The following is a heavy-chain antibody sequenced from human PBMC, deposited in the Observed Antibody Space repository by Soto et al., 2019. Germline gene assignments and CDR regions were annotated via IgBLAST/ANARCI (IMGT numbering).Heavy chain of an antibody. Sequence: AQLVESGGDLVQPGGSLRLSCAGSGFSFSSYEMNWVRQAPGKGLEWVSYISSSGSDTYYADSVKARFTISRDNAQNSLYLQMTRLSAEDTAIYYCASLSGSYGFDPWGQGTLVTVSS. J-gene: IGHJ5*02. CDR2: ISSSGSDT. D-gene: IGHD1-26*01. CDR3: ASLSGSYGFDP. CDR1: GFSFSSYE. V-gene: IGHV3-48*03.